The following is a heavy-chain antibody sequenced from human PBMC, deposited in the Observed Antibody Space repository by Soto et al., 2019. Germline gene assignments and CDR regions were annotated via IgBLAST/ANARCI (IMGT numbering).Heavy chain of an antibody. CDR1: GYTFTSYG. Sequence: ASVKVSCKASGYTFTSYGISWVRQAPGQGLDWMGWISAYNGNTKYAQDLQGRVTMATDTSTSTAYMELRSLRSDDTAMYYCARFSGGSYNTYYFYYGMDVWGQGTTVTVSS. D-gene: IGHD2-15*01. J-gene: IGHJ6*02. V-gene: IGHV1-18*04. CDR3: ARFSGGSYNTYYFYYGMDV. CDR2: ISAYNGNT.